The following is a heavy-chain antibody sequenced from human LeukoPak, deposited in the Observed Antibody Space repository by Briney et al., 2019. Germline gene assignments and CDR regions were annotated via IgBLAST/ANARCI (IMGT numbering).Heavy chain of an antibody. Sequence: GGSLRLSCAVSGFTFSSYWMHWVRQAPGKGLVWVSRIDRDGSRINYADSVKGRFTISRDNGKNTLFLQMNSLRAEDTAVYYCAKDLPQYTYGFDYWGQGTLVTVSS. CDR1: GFTFSSYW. D-gene: IGHD5-18*01. CDR3: AKDLPQYTYGFDY. CDR2: IDRDGSRI. J-gene: IGHJ4*02. V-gene: IGHV3-74*01.